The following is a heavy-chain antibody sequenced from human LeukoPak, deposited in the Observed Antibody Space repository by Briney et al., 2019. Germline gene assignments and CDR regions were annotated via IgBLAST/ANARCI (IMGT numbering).Heavy chain of an antibody. CDR2: ISGSGDST. D-gene: IGHD2-2*01. CDR3: AKDQGYCTSTSCPDH. V-gene: IGHV3-23*01. J-gene: IGHJ4*02. CDR1: GFTFSSYA. Sequence: GGSLRLSCAASGFTFSSYAMSWVRQAPGKGLEWVSSISGSGDSTYYADSVRGRFTISRDNSKNTLYLQMNSLRAEDTAVYYCAKDQGYCTSTSCPDHWGQGTLVTVSS.